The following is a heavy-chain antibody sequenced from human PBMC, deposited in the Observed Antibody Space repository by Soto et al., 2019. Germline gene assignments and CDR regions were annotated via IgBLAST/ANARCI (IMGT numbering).Heavy chain of an antibody. CDR2: IYHSGST. CDR3: ARHKKDVVVPAAPRRVPYSYGRDV. V-gene: IGHV4-30-2*01. CDR1: GGSISSGGYS. D-gene: IGHD2-2*01. J-gene: IGHJ6*02. Sequence: PSETLSLTCAVSGGSISSGGYSWSWIRQPPGKGLEWIGYIYHSGSTYYNPSLKSRVTISVDRSKNQFSLKLSSATAADTAVYYCARHKKDVVVPAAPRRVPYSYGRDVWGQGATVTVS.